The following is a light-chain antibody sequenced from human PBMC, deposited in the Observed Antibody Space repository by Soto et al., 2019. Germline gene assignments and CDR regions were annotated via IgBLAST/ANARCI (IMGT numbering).Light chain of an antibody. CDR2: GAS. CDR1: QSVSSSY. V-gene: IGKV3-20*01. CDR3: QQSGRSPHP. J-gene: IGKJ2*01. Sequence: EIVLTPSPGTLSLSPGERATLSCRASQSVSSSYLAWYQHKPGQAPRLLIYGASSRATGIPDSFSGSGSATAFTLTSSRLEPEDFAVYACQQSGRSPHPFGRGTKLEIK.